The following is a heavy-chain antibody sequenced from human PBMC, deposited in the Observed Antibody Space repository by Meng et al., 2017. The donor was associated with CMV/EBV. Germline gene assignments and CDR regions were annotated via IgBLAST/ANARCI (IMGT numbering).Heavy chain of an antibody. CDR1: GFTFSDYY. Sequence: ASGFTFSDYYRTWIRQAPGKGLEWVSYISSSGGTIYYADSVKGRFTISRDNAKNSLYLQMSSLRAEDTAMYYCARDLLYGEGWFDPWGQGTLVTVSS. D-gene: IGHD4-17*01. CDR3: ARDLLYGEGWFDP. V-gene: IGHV3-11*01. J-gene: IGHJ5*02. CDR2: ISSSGGTI.